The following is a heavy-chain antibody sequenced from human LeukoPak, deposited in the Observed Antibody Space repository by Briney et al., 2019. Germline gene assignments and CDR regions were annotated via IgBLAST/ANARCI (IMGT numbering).Heavy chain of an antibody. Sequence: ASVKVSCKASGFTFTSSAVQWVRQARGQRLEWIGWIVVGSGNTNYAQKFQERVTITRDMSTSTAYMELSSLRSEDTAVYYCARDREGGQLWLPGWFDPWGQGTLVTVSS. CDR3: ARDREGGQLWLPGWFDP. J-gene: IGHJ5*02. CDR1: GFTFTSSA. V-gene: IGHV1-58*01. D-gene: IGHD5-18*01. CDR2: IVVGSGNT.